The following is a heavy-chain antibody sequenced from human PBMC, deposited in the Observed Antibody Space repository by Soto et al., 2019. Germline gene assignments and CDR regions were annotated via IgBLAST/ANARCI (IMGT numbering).Heavy chain of an antibody. D-gene: IGHD3-16*02. J-gene: IGHJ4*02. CDR1: GFTFNYYA. CDR2: ISGTGGST. Sequence: PGGSLRLSCAASGFTFNYYAISWVRQAPGKGLEWVSAISGTGGSTYYADSAKGRFTISRDNSKNTLYLQMNSLRAEDTAVYYCAKHLADRYLFDYRGLGSSVIVSS. CDR3: AKHLADRYLFDY. V-gene: IGHV3-23*01.